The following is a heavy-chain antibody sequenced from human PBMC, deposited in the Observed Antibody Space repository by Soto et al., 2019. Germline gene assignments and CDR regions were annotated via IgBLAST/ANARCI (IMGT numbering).Heavy chain of an antibody. V-gene: IGHV1-3*01. D-gene: IGHD3-10*01. CDR1: GYTFINYA. CDR2: INGGNGKT. CDR3: ARDWMDSGFDY. Sequence: ASVKVSCKTSGYTFINYATHWVLQAPGQRLECMGWINGGNGKTFYSQSFQGRVTITKDTSATTVYMELSSLRFEDTAVYYCARDWMDSGFDYRGQGTLVTVSS. J-gene: IGHJ4*02.